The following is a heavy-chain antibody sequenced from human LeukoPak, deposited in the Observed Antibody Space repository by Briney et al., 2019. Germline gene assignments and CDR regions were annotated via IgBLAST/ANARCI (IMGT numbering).Heavy chain of an antibody. CDR3: ARWSSSPRQWDY. Sequence: GGSLRLSCAASGFTFSSYWMHWVRQAPVKGLVWVSRINSDGSSTSYADSVKGRFTISRDNAKNTLYLQMNSLSAEDTAVYYCARWSSSPRQWDYWGQGTLVTVSS. J-gene: IGHJ4*02. D-gene: IGHD2-8*01. CDR1: GFTFSSYW. CDR2: INSDGSST. V-gene: IGHV3-74*01.